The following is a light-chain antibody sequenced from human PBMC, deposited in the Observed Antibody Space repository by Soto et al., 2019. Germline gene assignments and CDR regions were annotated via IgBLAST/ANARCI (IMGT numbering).Light chain of an antibody. V-gene: IGKV1-5*01. CDR1: QSISSS. J-gene: IGKJ2*01. CDR3: QQYNSYPFT. Sequence: DIQMTQSPSTLSASPGDRATLSCRASQSISSSLAWYQQKPGKAPKLLIYNASSIATGVPSRFSGSGSGTEFTLTISSLQPDDFATYYCQQYNSYPFTFGHGTKLEIK. CDR2: NAS.